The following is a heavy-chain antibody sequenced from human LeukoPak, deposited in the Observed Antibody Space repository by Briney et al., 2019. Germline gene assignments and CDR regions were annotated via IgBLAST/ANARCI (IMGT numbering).Heavy chain of an antibody. CDR2: ISYDGSNK. CDR1: GFTFSSYG. CDR3: AKVVSGGYYRLIDY. J-gene: IGHJ4*02. Sequence: GGSLRLSCAASGFTFSSYGMHWVRQAPGKGLEWVAVISYDGSNKYYADSVKGRFTISRDNSKNTLYLQMNSLRAEDTAVYYCAKVVSGGYYRLIDYWGQGTLVTVSS. V-gene: IGHV3-30*18. D-gene: IGHD3-22*01.